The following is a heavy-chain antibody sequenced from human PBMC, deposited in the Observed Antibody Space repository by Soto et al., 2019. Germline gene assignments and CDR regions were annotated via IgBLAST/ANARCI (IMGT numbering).Heavy chain of an antibody. CDR1: GGSISSGDYY. J-gene: IGHJ6*02. CDR2: IYYNGNT. CDR3: ARGEAVAVTYYYYGMDV. D-gene: IGHD6-19*01. Sequence: SETLSLTCTVSGGSISSGDYYWSWIRQLPGKDLEWIAYIYYNGNTYYTPSLKSRATISLDTSRNQFFLNLNSVTAADTAVYYCARGEAVAVTYYYYGMDVWGQGTTVT. V-gene: IGHV4-31*03.